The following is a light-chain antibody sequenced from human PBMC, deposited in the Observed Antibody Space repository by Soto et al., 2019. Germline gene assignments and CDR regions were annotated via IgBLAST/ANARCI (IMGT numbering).Light chain of an antibody. CDR2: DAS. CDR1: QSVSNQ. CDR3: HQSAGSST. V-gene: IGKV3-11*01. J-gene: IGKJ5*01. Sequence: EIVLTQSPVTLSLSPGERATLSCRASQSVSNQLAWYQQKPGQAPRLLIYDASRRVTGIPARFSGSGSGTDLTLTLSSLENEDFEVYYCHQSAGSSTFGQGTRLEIK.